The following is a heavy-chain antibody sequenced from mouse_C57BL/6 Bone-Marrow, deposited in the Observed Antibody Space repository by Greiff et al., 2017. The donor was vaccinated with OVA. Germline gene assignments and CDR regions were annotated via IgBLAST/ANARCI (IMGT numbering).Heavy chain of an antibody. D-gene: IGHD3-2*02. J-gene: IGHJ2*01. V-gene: IGHV1-82*01. CDR3: ARERTAQATYYFDY. CDR1: GYAFSSSW. CDR2: IYPGDGDT. Sequence: VQLQQSGPELVKPGASVKISCKASGYAFSSSWMNWVKQRPGKGLEWIGRIYPGDGDTNYNGKFKGKATLTADKSSSTAYMQLSSLTSEDSAVYFCARERTAQATYYFDYWGQGTTLTVSS.